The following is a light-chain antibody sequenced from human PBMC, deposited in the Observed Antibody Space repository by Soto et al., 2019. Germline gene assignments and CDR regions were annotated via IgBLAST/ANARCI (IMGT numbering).Light chain of an antibody. V-gene: IGLV2-14*01. CDR2: EVS. CDR1: SSDVGAYNY. Sequence: QSALTQPASVSGSPGQSITISCTGSSSDVGAYNYVSWYRQYPGKAPQVIIYEVSDRPSGISNRFSGSKSGNTASLTISGLQAEDEADYYCSSYASDITHVFGGGTNLTVL. J-gene: IGLJ3*02. CDR3: SSYASDITHV.